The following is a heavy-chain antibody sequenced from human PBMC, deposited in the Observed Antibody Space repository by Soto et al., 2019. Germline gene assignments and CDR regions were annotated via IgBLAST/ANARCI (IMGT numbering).Heavy chain of an antibody. CDR1: GFTFSSYA. J-gene: IGHJ6*02. Sequence: GGSLRLSCAASGFTFSSYAMHWVRQAPGKGLEWVAVISYDGSNKYYADSVKGRFTISRDNSKNTLYLQMNSLRAEDTAVYYCARADSSGWPKHEYYYYGMDVWGQGTTGTSP. V-gene: IGHV3-30-3*01. CDR2: ISYDGSNK. CDR3: ARADSSGWPKHEYYYYGMDV. D-gene: IGHD6-19*01.